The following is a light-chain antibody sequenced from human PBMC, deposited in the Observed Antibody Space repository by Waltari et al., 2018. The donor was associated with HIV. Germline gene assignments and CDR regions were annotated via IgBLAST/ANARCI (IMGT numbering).Light chain of an antibody. Sequence: QSALTQTASASGSPGQSITIPCTGTIRDVGAYYLVSWYQQHAGKAPKLMIFEVTQRPSGVSDRFSGSRSGNTASLTISGLQADDEGDYYCCSYTGTGVVFGGGTKLTVL. CDR1: IRDVGAYYL. CDR2: EVT. V-gene: IGLV2-23*02. J-gene: IGLJ2*01. CDR3: CSYTGTGVV.